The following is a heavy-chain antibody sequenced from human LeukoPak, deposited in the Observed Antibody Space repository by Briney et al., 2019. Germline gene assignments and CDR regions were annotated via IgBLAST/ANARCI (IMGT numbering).Heavy chain of an antibody. CDR1: GFIFSSYW. CDR2: ISSSSSTI. Sequence: GGSLRLSCAASGFIFSSYWMNWARQAPGKGLEWVSYISSSSSTIYYADSVKGRFTISRDNAKNSLYLQMNSLRAEDTAVYYCARESPSFDYWGQGTLVTVSS. CDR3: ARESPSFDY. V-gene: IGHV3-48*01. J-gene: IGHJ4*02.